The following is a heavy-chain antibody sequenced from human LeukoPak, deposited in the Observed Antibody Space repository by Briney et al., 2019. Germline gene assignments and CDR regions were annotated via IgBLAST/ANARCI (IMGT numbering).Heavy chain of an antibody. CDR1: GYTFTSYG. CDR2: ISAYNGNT. CDR3: ARGDVIVGATTNDY. Sequence: ASVEVSCKASGYTFTSYGISWVRQAPGQGLEWMGWISAYNGNTNYAQKLRGRVTMTTDTSTSTAYMGLRSLRSDDTAVYYCARGDVIVGATTNDYWGQGTLVTVSS. D-gene: IGHD1-26*01. J-gene: IGHJ4*02. V-gene: IGHV1-18*01.